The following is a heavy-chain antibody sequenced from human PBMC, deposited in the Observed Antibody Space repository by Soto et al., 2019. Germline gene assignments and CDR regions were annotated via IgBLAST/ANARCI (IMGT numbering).Heavy chain of an antibody. D-gene: IGHD3-9*01. CDR3: AKDPLVLRYFDWLFVGIFDY. CDR1: GFTFSSYA. J-gene: IGHJ4*02. Sequence: PGGSLRLSCSASGFTFSSYAMSWVRQAPGKGLEWVSAISGSGGSTYYADSVKGRFTISRDNSKNTLYLQMNSLRAEDTAVYYCAKDPLVLRYFDWLFVGIFDYWGQGTLVTVSS. V-gene: IGHV3-23*01. CDR2: ISGSGGST.